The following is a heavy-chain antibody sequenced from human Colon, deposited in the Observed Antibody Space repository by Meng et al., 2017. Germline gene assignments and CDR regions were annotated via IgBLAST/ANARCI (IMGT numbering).Heavy chain of an antibody. CDR2: TYYRSKWYN. Sequence: QVQQQQAGPGLAKPSQPVSPTCAISGDDGSTNRPAWNGIRQPPSRGLEWLGRTYYRSKWYNEYAGSVKSRISITPDTSTNQFSLQLNSVTPDDTAVYYCARESSRQFNYWGQGTLVTVSS. V-gene: IGHV6-1*01. CDR3: ARESSRQFNY. CDR1: GDDGSTNRPA. J-gene: IGHJ4*02.